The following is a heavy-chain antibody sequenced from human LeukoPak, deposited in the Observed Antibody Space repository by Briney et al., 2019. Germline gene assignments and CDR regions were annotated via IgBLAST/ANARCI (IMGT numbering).Heavy chain of an antibody. Sequence: SETLSLTCTVSGGSISSYYWSWIRQPAGKGLEWIGRIYTSGSTNYNPSLKSRVTMSVDTSKNQFSLKLSSVTAADTAVYYCASSGQLLKYYYYVDVWGKGTTVTVSS. V-gene: IGHV4-4*07. CDR3: ASSGQLLKYYYYVDV. CDR1: GGSISSYY. CDR2: IYTSGST. D-gene: IGHD1-1*01. J-gene: IGHJ6*03.